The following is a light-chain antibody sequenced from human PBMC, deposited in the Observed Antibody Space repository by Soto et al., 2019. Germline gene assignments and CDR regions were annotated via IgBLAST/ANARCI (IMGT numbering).Light chain of an antibody. Sequence: DIQMTQSPSSVSASVGDRVTITCRASQGISSWLAWYQQKPGKAPNLLIYAASSLQSGVPSRFRGNGFWTGFTLTISRLQPEDFATYYCLPAYSFPPTFGGGTKVEIK. CDR1: QGISSW. CDR2: AAS. CDR3: LPAYSFPPT. V-gene: IGKV1-12*01. J-gene: IGKJ4*01.